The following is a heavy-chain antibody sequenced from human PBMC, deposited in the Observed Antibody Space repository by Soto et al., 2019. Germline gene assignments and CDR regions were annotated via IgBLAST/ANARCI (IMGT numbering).Heavy chain of an antibody. CDR2: IIPIFGTA. CDR3: ARESTSRGQEDY. CDR1: GGTFSSYA. D-gene: IGHD3-10*01. Sequence: SVKVSCKASGGTFSSYAISWVRQAPGQGLEWMGGIIPIFGTANYAQKFQGRVTITADESTSTAYMELSSLRSGDTAVYYCARESTSRGQEDYWGQGTLVTVSS. V-gene: IGHV1-69*13. J-gene: IGHJ4*02.